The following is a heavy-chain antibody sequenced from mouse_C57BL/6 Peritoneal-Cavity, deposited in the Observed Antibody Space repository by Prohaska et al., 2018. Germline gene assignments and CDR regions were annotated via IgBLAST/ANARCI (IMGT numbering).Heavy chain of an antibody. J-gene: IGHJ3*01. V-gene: IGHV1-5*01. D-gene: IGHD2-4*01. Sequence: EVQLQQSGTVLARPGASVKMSCKTSGYTFTSYWMHWVKQRPGQGLEWIGAIYPGNSDTSYNQKFKGKAKLTAVTSASTAYMELSSLTNEDSAVYYCTRSIYYDYDLFAYWGQGTLVTVSA. CDR3: TRSIYYDYDLFAY. CDR2: IYPGNSDT. CDR1: GYTFTSYW.